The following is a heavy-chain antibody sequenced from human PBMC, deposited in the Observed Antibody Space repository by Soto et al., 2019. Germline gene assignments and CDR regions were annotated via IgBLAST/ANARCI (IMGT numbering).Heavy chain of an antibody. CDR2: LSGSGGTT. V-gene: IGHV3-23*01. J-gene: IGHJ6*02. Sequence: GGSLRLSCTVSGVTFSNYAMNWVRQAPGKGLEWVSSLSGSGGTTYYADSVKGRFIISRDNSKNTLSLQMNSLRADDTAVYYCAKSPDFYYYGMDVWGQGTTVTVSS. CDR3: AKSPDFYYYGMDV. CDR1: GVTFSNYA.